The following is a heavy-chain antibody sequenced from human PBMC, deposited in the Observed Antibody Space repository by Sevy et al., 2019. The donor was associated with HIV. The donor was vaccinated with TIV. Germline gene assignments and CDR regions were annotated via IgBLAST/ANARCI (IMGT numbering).Heavy chain of an antibody. J-gene: IGHJ4*02. CDR3: ANSRYYGSGSSFDY. Sequence: GVSLRLSCAASGFTFSSYAMSWVRQAPGKGLEWVSAISGSGGSTYYADSVKGRFTISRDNSKNTLYLQMNSLRAEDTAVYYCANSRYYGSGSSFDYWGQGTLVTVSS. CDR1: GFTFSSYA. V-gene: IGHV3-23*01. CDR2: ISGSGGST. D-gene: IGHD3-10*01.